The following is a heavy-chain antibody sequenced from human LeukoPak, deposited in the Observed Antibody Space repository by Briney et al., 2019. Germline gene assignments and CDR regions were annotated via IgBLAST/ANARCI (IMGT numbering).Heavy chain of an antibody. CDR1: GFTFSSYA. CDR3: AKGLRRSSSADY. D-gene: IGHD5-12*01. CDR2: ISGSGGST. Sequence: GGSLRLSCAASGFTFSSYAMSWVRQAPGKGLEWVSAISGSGGSTYYADSVKGRFTISRDNSKNTLYLQMNSLRAEGTAVYYCAKGLRRSSSADYWGQGTLVTVSS. V-gene: IGHV3-23*01. J-gene: IGHJ4*02.